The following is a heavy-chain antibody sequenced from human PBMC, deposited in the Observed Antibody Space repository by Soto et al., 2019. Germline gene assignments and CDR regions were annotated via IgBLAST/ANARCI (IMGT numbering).Heavy chain of an antibody. V-gene: IGHV3-21*02. CDR3: VKEAEICTGSCYKNGLDV. D-gene: IGHD2-8*02. CDR2: ISDDSSTM. J-gene: IGHJ6*02. Sequence: EELLVESGGGLVKGGGSVRLSCVASGFTFSVYTMMWVRQAPGKGLEWVAAISDDSSTMRYADSVKGRFSISRDNAKNSLFLEMNSLRLEDTAMYYCVKEAEICTGSCYKNGLDVWGQGTTVTVSS. CDR1: GFTFSVYT.